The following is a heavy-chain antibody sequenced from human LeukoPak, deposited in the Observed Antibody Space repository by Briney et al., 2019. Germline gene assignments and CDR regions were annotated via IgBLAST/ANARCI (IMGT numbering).Heavy chain of an antibody. CDR1: GGSLSGYY. CDR3: AREYYYDSSGYWVDY. Sequence: SETLSLTCAVYGGSLSGYYWSWIRQPPGKGLEWIGEINHSGSTNYNPSLKSRVTISVDTSKNQFSLKLSSVTAADTAVYYCAREYYYDSSGYWVDYWGQGTLVTVSS. J-gene: IGHJ4*02. V-gene: IGHV4-34*01. CDR2: INHSGST. D-gene: IGHD3-22*01.